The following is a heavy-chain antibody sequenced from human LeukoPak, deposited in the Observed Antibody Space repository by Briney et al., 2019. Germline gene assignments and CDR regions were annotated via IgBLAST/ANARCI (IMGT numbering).Heavy chain of an antibody. Sequence: NPSETLSLTCTVSGGSISSSSYYWGWIRQPPGKGLEWIGEIYHSGSTNYNPSLKSRVTISVDKSKNQFSLKLSSVTAADTAVYYCARRGYSGYVHGGSDYWGQGTLVTVSS. CDR1: GGSISSSSYY. J-gene: IGHJ4*02. CDR2: IYHSGST. D-gene: IGHD5-12*01. V-gene: IGHV4-39*07. CDR3: ARRGYSGYVHGGSDY.